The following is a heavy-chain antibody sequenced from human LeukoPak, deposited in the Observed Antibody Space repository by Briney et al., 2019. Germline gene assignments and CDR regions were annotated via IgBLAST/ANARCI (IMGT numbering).Heavy chain of an antibody. J-gene: IGHJ4*02. CDR1: GYTFTGYY. CDR3: ARVKGASDNYGDDY. CDR2: ILPIFNST. D-gene: IGHD4-17*01. Sequence: GASVKVSCKASGYTFTGYYMHWVRQAPGQGLEWMGTILPIFNSTNYAQKFQDRVTVTADESTGTVYMEVNSLRSDDTAVYYCARVKGASDNYGDDYWGQGTLVTVSS. V-gene: IGHV1-46*01.